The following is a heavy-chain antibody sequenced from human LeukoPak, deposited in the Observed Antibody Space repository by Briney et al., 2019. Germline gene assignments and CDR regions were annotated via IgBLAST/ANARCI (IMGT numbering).Heavy chain of an antibody. D-gene: IGHD4-23*01. Sequence: PGGSLRLSCAASGFNFIDYTMNWVRQAPGKGLEWVSSITSTGRYIFYADSLKGRFTISRDNAKKSLYLQMNSLRAEDTAVYYCARLRNVGGNPHPFNVLGQGTTVTVSS. V-gene: IGHV3-21*01. J-gene: IGHJ3*01. CDR2: ITSTGRYI. CDR3: ARLRNVGGNPHPFNV. CDR1: GFNFIDYT.